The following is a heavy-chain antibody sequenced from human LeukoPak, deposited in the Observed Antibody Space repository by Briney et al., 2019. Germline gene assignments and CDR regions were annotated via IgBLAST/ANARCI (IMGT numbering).Heavy chain of an antibody. CDR2: ISWNSGGI. CDR1: GFIFDDYA. CDR3: AELGITMIGGV. Sequence: GGPLRLSCAASGFIFDDYAMHWVRQAPGKGLEWVSGISWNSGGIGYADSVKGRFTISRDNAKNSLYLQMNSLRAEDTAVYYCAELGITMIGGVWGKGTTVTISS. D-gene: IGHD3-10*02. V-gene: IGHV3-9*01. J-gene: IGHJ6*04.